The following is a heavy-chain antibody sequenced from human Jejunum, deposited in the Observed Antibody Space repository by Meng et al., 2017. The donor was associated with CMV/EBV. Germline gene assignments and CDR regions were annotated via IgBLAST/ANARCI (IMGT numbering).Heavy chain of an antibody. CDR1: GFTCSRPW. Sequence: LSWAGSGFTCSRPWLNWVRQAPGKGLEWVGRIKNKVRGATTDYAAPVKGRFTISRDDSKNMLYLQMNSLKIEDTAVYYCTTENYGLVDWGQGTLVTVSS. D-gene: IGHD2-2*01. CDR3: TTENYGLVD. V-gene: IGHV3-15*07. CDR2: IKNKVRGATT. J-gene: IGHJ4*02.